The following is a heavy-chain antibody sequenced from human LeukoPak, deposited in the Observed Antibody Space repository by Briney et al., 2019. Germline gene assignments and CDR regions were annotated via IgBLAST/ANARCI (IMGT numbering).Heavy chain of an antibody. CDR2: INWNGGNP. V-gene: IGHV3-20*04. CDR3: ARDYGSGSFSFDY. D-gene: IGHD3-10*01. CDR1: GFTFDDYG. J-gene: IGHJ4*02. Sequence: GGSLRLSCAASGFTFDDYGMSWVRQAPGKGLGWVSGINWNGGNPRYADSVKGRFTISRDNAKNSLYLQMNSLRAEDTALYYCARDYGSGSFSFDYWGRGTLVTVSS.